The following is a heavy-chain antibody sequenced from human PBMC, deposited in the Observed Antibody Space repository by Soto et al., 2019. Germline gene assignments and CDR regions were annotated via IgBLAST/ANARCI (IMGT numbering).Heavy chain of an antibody. CDR1: GFTFSSYA. Sequence: QVQLVESGGGVVQPGRSLRLSCAASGFTFSSYAMHWVRQAPGKGLEWVAVISYDGSNKYYADSVKGRFTISRDNSKNTLYLQMNSLRAEDTAVYYWARGWTYYDILTGYPRLDVWGQGTTVTVSS. V-gene: IGHV3-30-3*01. D-gene: IGHD3-9*01. J-gene: IGHJ6*02. CDR2: ISYDGSNK. CDR3: ARGWTYYDILTGYPRLDV.